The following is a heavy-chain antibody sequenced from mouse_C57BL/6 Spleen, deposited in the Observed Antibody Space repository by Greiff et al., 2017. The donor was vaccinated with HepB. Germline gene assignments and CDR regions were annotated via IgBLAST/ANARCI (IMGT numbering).Heavy chain of an antibody. CDR2: INPNNGGT. J-gene: IGHJ1*03. CDR1: GYTFTDYN. Sequence: EVKLQQSGPELVKPGASVKMSCKASGYTFTDYNMHWVKQSHGKSLEWIGYINPNNGGTSYNQKFKGKATLTVNKSSSTAYMELRSLTSEDSAVYYCAREGGLPRYFDVWGTGTTVTVSS. V-gene: IGHV1-22*01. CDR3: AREGGLPRYFDV. D-gene: IGHD2-2*01.